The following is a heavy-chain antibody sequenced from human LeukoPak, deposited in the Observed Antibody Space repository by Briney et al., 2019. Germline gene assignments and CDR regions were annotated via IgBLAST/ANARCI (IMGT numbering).Heavy chain of an antibody. D-gene: IGHD3-22*01. V-gene: IGHV3-66*01. Sequence: PGGSLRLSCAASGFTFSSYSMNWVRQAPGKGLEWVSVIYSGGSTYYADSVKGRFTISRDDSKNTLYLQMNSLRVEDTAVYYCARDRGAYYYETGYWGQGTLVTVSS. J-gene: IGHJ4*02. CDR2: IYSGGST. CDR3: ARDRGAYYYETGY. CDR1: GFTFSSYS.